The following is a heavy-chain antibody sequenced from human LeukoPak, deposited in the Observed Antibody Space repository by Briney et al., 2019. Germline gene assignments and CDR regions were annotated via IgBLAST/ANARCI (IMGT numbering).Heavy chain of an antibody. Sequence: GGSLRLSCAASGFIFSSYWMHWVRQKPGEGPLWLSRINGDGTSTAYAHSVQGRFIISRDNAKNTLYLQMNSLRVDDTAVYYCTRQRHTPSDYWGQGTVVTVSS. CDR3: TRQRHTPSDY. V-gene: IGHV3-74*03. J-gene: IGHJ4*02. CDR1: GFIFSSYW. D-gene: IGHD2-2*01. CDR2: INGDGTST.